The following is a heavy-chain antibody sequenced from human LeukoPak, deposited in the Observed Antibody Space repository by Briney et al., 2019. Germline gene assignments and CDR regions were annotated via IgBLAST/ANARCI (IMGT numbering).Heavy chain of an antibody. D-gene: IGHD4-17*01. J-gene: IGHJ4*02. CDR1: GFTFDDYA. CDR3: ASAYDYGDYPAFDY. CDR2: ISWNSGSI. V-gene: IGHV3-9*01. Sequence: GGSLRLSCAASGFTFDDYAMHWVRQAPGKGLEWVSGISWNSGSIGYADSVKGRFTISRDNAKNSLYLQMNSLRAEDTAVYYCASAYDYGDYPAFDYWGQGTLVTVPS.